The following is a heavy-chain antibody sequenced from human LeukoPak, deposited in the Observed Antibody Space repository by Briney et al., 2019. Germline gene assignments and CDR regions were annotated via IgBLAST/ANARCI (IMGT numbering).Heavy chain of an antibody. J-gene: IGHJ4*02. CDR1: GGSISGYY. D-gene: IGHD1-20*01. CDR2: VYYSENT. CDR3: TRRVAITGTPKAYFDY. Sequence: SETLSLTCSVLGGSISGYYWGWIRQPPGKELEWIGYVYYSENTKYNPSLESRVTISLDTSKNQFSLRLNSVTTADTAVYFCTRRVAITGTPKAYFDYWGQGILVTVSS. V-gene: IGHV4-59*08.